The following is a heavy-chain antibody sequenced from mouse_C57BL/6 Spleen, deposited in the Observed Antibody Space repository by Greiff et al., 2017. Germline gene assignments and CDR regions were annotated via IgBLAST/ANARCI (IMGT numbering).Heavy chain of an antibody. CDR1: GYTFTSYD. J-gene: IGHJ3*01. V-gene: IGHV1-85*01. D-gene: IGHD1-1*01. CDR3: ARYYGSSRAWFAY. CDR2: IYPRDGST. Sequence: VQLQESGPELVKPGASVKLSCKASGYTFTSYDINWVKQRPGQGLEWIGWIYPRDGSTKYNEKFKGKATLTVDTSSSTAYMELHSLTSEDSAVYFCARYYGSSRAWFAYWGQGTLVTVSA.